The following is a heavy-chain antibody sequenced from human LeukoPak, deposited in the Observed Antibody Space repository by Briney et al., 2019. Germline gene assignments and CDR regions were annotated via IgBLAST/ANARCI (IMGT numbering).Heavy chain of an antibody. D-gene: IGHD6-13*01. V-gene: IGHV3-15*01. CDR2: IKSKTDGGTT. CDR3: TTLHTRLPSIAAAPG. Sequence: GGSLRLSCAASGFTFSTYEMNWVRQAPGKGLEWGGRIKSKTDGGTTDYAAPVKGRFTISRDDSKNTLYLQMNSLKTEDTAVYYCTTLHTRLPSIAAAPGWGQGTLVTVSS. CDR1: GFTFSTYE. J-gene: IGHJ4*02.